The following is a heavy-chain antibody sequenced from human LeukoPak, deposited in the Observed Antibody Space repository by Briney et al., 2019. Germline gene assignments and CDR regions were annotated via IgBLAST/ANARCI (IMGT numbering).Heavy chain of an antibody. CDR3: ARRGYCTNGVCSDAFDI. CDR2: ISAYNGDT. D-gene: IGHD2-8*01. V-gene: IGHV1-18*01. Sequence: ASVKVSCKASGYTFTRYSIGWVRQAPGQGLEWVGWISAYNGDTKYEQKLQGRVTMTTDTSTSTAYMELRSLRSDDTAVYYCARRGYCTNGVCSDAFDIWGQGTMVTVSS. CDR1: GYTFTRYS. J-gene: IGHJ3*02.